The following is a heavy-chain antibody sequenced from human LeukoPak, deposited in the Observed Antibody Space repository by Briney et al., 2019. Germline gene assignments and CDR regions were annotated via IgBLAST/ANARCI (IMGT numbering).Heavy chain of an antibody. D-gene: IGHD6-19*01. CDR1: GYTFTGYY. V-gene: IGHV1-2*02. CDR3: ARGAPLRGIAVAGRGDY. CDR2: INPNSGGT. J-gene: IGHJ4*02. Sequence: ASVKVSCKASGYTFTGYYMHWVRQAPGQGLEWMGWINPNSGGTNYAQKFQGRVTMTRDTSISTAYMELSRLRSDDTAVYYCARGAPLRGIAVAGRGDYWGQGTLVTVSS.